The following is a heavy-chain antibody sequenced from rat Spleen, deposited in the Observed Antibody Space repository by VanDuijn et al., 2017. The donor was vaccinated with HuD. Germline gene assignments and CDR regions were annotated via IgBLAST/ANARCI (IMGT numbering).Heavy chain of an antibody. V-gene: IGHV5S13*01. CDR2: ISNAAGKV. CDR1: GVTFSNSA. CDR3: ARRHYGYTDYFDY. D-gene: IGHD1-11*01. Sequence: EVQLVESGGGLVQPGRSLKLSCTASGVTFSNSAMTWVRQAPTKGLEWVASISNAAGKVYYPDSVKGRFTISRDTAQNILYLQMNSPRSEDTATYYCARRHYGYTDYFDYWGQGVMVTVSS. J-gene: IGHJ2*01.